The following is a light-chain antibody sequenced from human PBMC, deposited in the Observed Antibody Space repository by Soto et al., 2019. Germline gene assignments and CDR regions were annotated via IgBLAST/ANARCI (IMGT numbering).Light chain of an antibody. CDR1: QSVGNNK. CDR3: QQYGSTPLT. Sequence: EIVLTQSPGTLSLSPGERATLSCRASQSVGNNKLAWYQQKPGQAPRFLIYDASSRSTGTPDRFSGSGSGTDFTLTITRLELEYFAVYYCQQYGSTPLTFGGGTKIET. V-gene: IGKV3-20*01. CDR2: DAS. J-gene: IGKJ4*01.